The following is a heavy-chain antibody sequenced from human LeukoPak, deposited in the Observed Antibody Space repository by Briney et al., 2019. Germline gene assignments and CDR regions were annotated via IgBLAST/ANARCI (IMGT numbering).Heavy chain of an antibody. J-gene: IGHJ4*02. CDR3: ARVVRPYYFDY. CDR1: EFSVGSNY. CDR2: IYSGGST. V-gene: IGHV3-66*01. Sequence: GGSLRLSCAASEFSVGSNYMTWVRQAPGKGLEWVSLIYSGGSTYYADSVKGRFTISRDNSKNSLYLQMNSLRAEDTAVYYCARVVRPYYFDYWGQGTLVTVSS. D-gene: IGHD2-8*01.